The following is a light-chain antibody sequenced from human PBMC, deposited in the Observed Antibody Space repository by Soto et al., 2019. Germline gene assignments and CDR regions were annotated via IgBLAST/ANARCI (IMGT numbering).Light chain of an antibody. CDR3: QQYGSSGT. CDR2: GAS. V-gene: IGKV3-20*01. Sequence: EIVLTHSPGTLSLSPGSRSTLSCRASQSVSNNYLAWYQQKPGQDPRLLIYGASNRATGIPDRFSGSGSGTDLTLTIRRLEPEDFAVYYCQQYGSSGTFGQGTKVDI. CDR1: QSVSNNY. J-gene: IGKJ1*01.